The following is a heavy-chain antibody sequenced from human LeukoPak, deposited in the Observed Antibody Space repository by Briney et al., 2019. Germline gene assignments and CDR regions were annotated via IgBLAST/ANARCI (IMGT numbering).Heavy chain of an antibody. CDR2: INHSGST. J-gene: IGHJ5*02. Sequence: ESSETLSLTCAVYGGSFSGYYWSWIRQPPGKGLEWIGEINHSGSTNYNPSLKSRVTISVDTSKNQFSLKLSSVTAADTAVYYCARGSGVFDPWGQGTLVTVSS. CDR3: ARGSGVFDP. V-gene: IGHV4-34*01. D-gene: IGHD3-10*01. CDR1: GGSFSGYY.